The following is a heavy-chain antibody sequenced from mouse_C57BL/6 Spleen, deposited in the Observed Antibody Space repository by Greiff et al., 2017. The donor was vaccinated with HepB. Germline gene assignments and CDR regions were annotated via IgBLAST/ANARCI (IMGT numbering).Heavy chain of an antibody. J-gene: IGHJ2*01. V-gene: IGHV1-81*01. Sequence: QVQLQQSGAELARPGASVKLSCKASGYTFTSYGISWVKQRTGQGLEWIGEIYPRSGNTYYNEKFKGKATLTADKSSSTAYMELRSLTSEDSAVYFCARSGDYDDEYYFDDWGQGTTLTVSS. CDR1: GYTFTSYG. CDR2: IYPRSGNT. CDR3: ARSGDYDDEYYFDD. D-gene: IGHD2-4*01.